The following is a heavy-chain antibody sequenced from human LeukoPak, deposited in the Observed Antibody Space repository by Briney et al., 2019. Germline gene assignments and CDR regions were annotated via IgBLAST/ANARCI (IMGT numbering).Heavy chain of an antibody. J-gene: IGHJ3*02. V-gene: IGHV3-23*01. Sequence: PGGSLRLSCAASGFTFSSYAMSWVRQAPGKGLEWVSAISGSSGSTYYADSVKGRFTISRDNSKNTLYLQMNSLRAEDTAVYYCAKTGGHIVVVTAPHAFDIWGQGTMVTVSS. CDR2: ISGSSGST. CDR3: AKTGGHIVVVTAPHAFDI. D-gene: IGHD2-21*02. CDR1: GFTFSSYA.